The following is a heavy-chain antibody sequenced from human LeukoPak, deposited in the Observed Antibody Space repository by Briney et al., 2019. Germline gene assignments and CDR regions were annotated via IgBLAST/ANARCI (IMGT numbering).Heavy chain of an antibody. CDR2: ISADIGNT. J-gene: IGHJ4*02. D-gene: IGHD6-19*01. Sequence: ASVKVSCKASGYTLTSYGISWVRQAPGQGLEWLGWISADIGNTNYAQKLQGRVTVTTDTSTSTAYLELRSLRSDDTAVYYCAREFSGWYPPSYFDYWGQGTLVTVSS. CDR3: AREFSGWYPPSYFDY. CDR1: GYTLTSYG. V-gene: IGHV1-18*01.